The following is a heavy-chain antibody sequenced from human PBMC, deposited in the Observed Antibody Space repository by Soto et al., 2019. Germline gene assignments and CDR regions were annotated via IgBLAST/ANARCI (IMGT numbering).Heavy chain of an antibody. D-gene: IGHD2-21*02. Sequence: VQLQESGPRLVKPSQTLSLTCSVSGGAIRSGKYYWTWIRQSPGKGLEWLGHISHSGTTAYNPSLQSRATFSLDAAHNQVSLSLTSVTVADTALYFCPRGRGLLLFDYWGQGAMVAVSS. J-gene: IGHJ4*02. CDR3: PRGRGLLLFDY. CDR1: GGAIRSGKYY. V-gene: IGHV4-30-4*01. CDR2: ISHSGTT.